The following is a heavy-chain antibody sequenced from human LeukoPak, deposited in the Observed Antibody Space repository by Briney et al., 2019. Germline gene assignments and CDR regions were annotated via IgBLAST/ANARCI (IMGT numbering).Heavy chain of an antibody. CDR3: ASYHYYYYYMDV. D-gene: IGHD3-16*01. CDR2: MNPNSGNT. Sequence: PSVKVSCKASGYTFTSYDINWVRQATGQGLEWMGWMNPNSGNTGYAQKFQGRVTMTRNTSISTAYMELSSLRSEDTAVYYCASYHYYYYYMDVWGKGTTVTVSS. CDR1: GYTFTSYD. J-gene: IGHJ6*03. V-gene: IGHV1-8*01.